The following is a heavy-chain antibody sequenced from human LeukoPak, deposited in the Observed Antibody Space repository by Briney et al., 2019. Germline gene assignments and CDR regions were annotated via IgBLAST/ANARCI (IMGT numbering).Heavy chain of an antibody. V-gene: IGHV3-23*01. CDR1: GFTFSSYA. CDR2: ISGSGGST. Sequence: GGSLRLSCAASGFTFSSYAMGWVRQAPGKGLEWVSAISGSGGSTYYADSVKGRFTISRDNSKNTLYLQMNSLRAEDTAVYYCAKDKGYSSSWYWDYWGQGTLATVSS. J-gene: IGHJ4*02. CDR3: AKDKGYSSSWYWDY. D-gene: IGHD6-13*01.